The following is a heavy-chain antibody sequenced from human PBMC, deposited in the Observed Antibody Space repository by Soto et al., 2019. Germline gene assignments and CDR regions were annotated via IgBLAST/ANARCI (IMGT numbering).Heavy chain of an antibody. CDR2: INPNSGGT. D-gene: IGHD3-22*01. CDR1: GYTFTGYY. V-gene: IGHV1-2*04. Sequence: ASVKVSCKASGYTFTGYYMHWVRQAPGQGLEWMGWINPNSGGTNYAQKFQGWVTMTRDTSISTAYMELSRLRSDDTAVYYCARGSDSSGYYYVDDAFDIWGQGTMATVSS. J-gene: IGHJ3*02. CDR3: ARGSDSSGYYYVDDAFDI.